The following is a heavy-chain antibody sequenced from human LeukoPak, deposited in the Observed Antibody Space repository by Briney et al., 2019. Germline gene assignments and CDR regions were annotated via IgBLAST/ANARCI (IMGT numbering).Heavy chain of an antibody. CDR3: ARAGLGVGYNVGPHFHL. Sequence: GGSLRLSCAASGFIFSSYSMNSVRQAPGKGLEWVSYISSRSSTIYYADSVKGRLTISRDNAKNSLYLQMNSLRDEDTAVYYCARAGLGVGYNVGPHFHLWGRGTLVTVSS. CDR1: GFIFSSYS. V-gene: IGHV3-48*02. D-gene: IGHD5-24*01. J-gene: IGHJ2*01. CDR2: ISSRSSTI.